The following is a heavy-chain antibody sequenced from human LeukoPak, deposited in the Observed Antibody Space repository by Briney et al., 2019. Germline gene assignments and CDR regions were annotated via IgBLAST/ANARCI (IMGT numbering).Heavy chain of an antibody. D-gene: IGHD4-11*01. V-gene: IGHV4-39*01. CDR2: IYYIGST. J-gene: IGHJ5*02. Sequence: SETLSLTCTVSGGSISSYYWGWIRQPPGKGLEWIGSIYYIGSTYYNPSLKSRVTISVDTSKNQFSLKLSSVTAADTAMFYCARHDYSNSWFDPWGQGTLVTVSS. CDR1: GGSISSYY. CDR3: ARHDYSNSWFDP.